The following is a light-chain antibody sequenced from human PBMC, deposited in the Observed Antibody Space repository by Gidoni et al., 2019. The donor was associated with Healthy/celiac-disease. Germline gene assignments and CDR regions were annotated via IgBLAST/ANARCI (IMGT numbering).Light chain of an antibody. V-gene: IGKV1-5*03. CDR3: QQYNSYSWT. CDR1: QSISSW. J-gene: IGKJ1*01. CDR2: KAS. Sequence: DIQMTQSPSTLSASVGDRVTITCRASQSISSWLAWYQQKTGKAPTRLIYKASSLESGVPSRFSGSGSGTEFTLTISSLQPDDFATYYCQQYNSYSWTFGQGTKVEIK.